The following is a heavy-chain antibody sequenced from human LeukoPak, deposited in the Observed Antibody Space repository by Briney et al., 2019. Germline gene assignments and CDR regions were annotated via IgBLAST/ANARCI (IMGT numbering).Heavy chain of an antibody. Sequence: GGSLRLSCAASGFTFSSYSMNWVRQAPGKGLEWVSSISSSSSYIYYADSVKGRFTISRDNAKNSLYLQMNSLRAEDTAVYYCARGRGGIWFGQGVWGQGTTVTVSS. D-gene: IGHD3-10*01. V-gene: IGHV3-21*01. CDR2: ISSSSSYI. J-gene: IGHJ6*02. CDR3: ARGRGGIWFGQGV. CDR1: GFTFSSYS.